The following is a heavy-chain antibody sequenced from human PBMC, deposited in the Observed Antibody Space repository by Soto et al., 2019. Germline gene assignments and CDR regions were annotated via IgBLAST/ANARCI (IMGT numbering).Heavy chain of an antibody. V-gene: IGHV4-39*01. CDR2: IYYSGST. D-gene: IGHD4-17*01. CDR3: ARFNDYGDYGNWFDP. CDR1: GGSISSSSYY. J-gene: IGHJ5*02. Sequence: SETLSLTCTVSGGSISSSSYYWGWIRQPPGKGLEWIGSIYYSGSTYYNPSLKSRVTISVDTSKNQFSLKLISVTAADTAVYYCARFNDYGDYGNWFDPWGQGTLVTVSS.